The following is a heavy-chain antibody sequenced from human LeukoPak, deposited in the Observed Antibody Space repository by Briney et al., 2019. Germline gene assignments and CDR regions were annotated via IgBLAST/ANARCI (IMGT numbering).Heavy chain of an antibody. J-gene: IGHJ5*02. CDR3: ARAINDYSNYEVLTDNWFDP. CDR1: GGSISNYY. D-gene: IGHD4-11*01. CDR2: IYYSGST. V-gene: IGHV4-59*01. Sequence: PSETLSLTCTVSGGSISNYYWSWIRQLPGKGLEWIGYIYYSGSTNYNPSLKSRVTISVDTSKNHFSLKLSSVTAADTAVYYCARAINDYSNYEVLTDNWFDPWGQGTLVTVSS.